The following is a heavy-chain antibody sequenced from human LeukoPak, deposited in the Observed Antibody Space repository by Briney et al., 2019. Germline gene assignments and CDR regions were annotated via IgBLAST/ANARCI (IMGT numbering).Heavy chain of an antibody. CDR3: ASRLLSAYYYGMDV. V-gene: IGHV3-23*01. D-gene: IGHD2-15*01. J-gene: IGHJ6*02. CDR2: ISGSGGST. CDR1: GFTFSSYA. Sequence: PGGSLRLSCAASGFTFSSYAMSWVRQAPGKGLEWVSAISGSGGSTYYADSVKGRFTISRDNSKNTLYLQMNSLRAEDTAVYYCASRLLSAYYYGMDVWGQGTTVTVSS.